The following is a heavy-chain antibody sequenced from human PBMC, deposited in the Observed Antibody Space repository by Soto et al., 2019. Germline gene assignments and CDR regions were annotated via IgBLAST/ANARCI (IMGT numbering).Heavy chain of an antibody. Sequence: SKTLSLSCTVSGGSVSSGSYYWSWIRQPPGKGLEWIGYIFYTGNTYCNPSLKSRVTISLGTSKNQFSLKLNSVTAADTAVYYCARVTNSCSNGVCYAQKFDTRGQGPLVTVS. CDR2: IFYTGNT. D-gene: IGHD2-8*01. CDR3: ARVTNSCSNGVCYAQKFDT. V-gene: IGHV4-61*01. CDR1: GGSVSSGSYY. J-gene: IGHJ5*02.